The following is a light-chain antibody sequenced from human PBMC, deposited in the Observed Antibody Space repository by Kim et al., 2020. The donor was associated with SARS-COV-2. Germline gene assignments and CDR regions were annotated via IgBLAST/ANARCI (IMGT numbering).Light chain of an antibody. CDR3: QAWDSTVV. J-gene: IGLJ2*01. Sequence: VSVSPGQTASITCSGDKLGDKYACWYQQKPGQSPVLVIYQDSKRPSGIPERFSGSNSGNTATLTISGTQAMDEADYYCQAWDSTVVFGGGTQLTVL. CDR2: QDS. CDR1: KLGDKY. V-gene: IGLV3-1*01.